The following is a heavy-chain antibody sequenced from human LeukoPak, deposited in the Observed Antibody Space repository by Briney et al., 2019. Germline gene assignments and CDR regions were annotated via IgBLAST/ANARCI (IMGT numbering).Heavy chain of an antibody. V-gene: IGHV4-34*01. CDR3: ARGPRPRRRFDY. CDR1: GGSFSGYY. D-gene: IGHD1-1*01. Sequence: SETLSLTCAVYGGSFSGYYWSWIRQPPGKGLEWIGEINHSGSTNYNPSLKSRVTISVDTSKSQFSLKLSSVTAADTAVYYCARGPRPRRRFDYWGQGTLVTVSS. J-gene: IGHJ4*02. CDR2: INHSGST.